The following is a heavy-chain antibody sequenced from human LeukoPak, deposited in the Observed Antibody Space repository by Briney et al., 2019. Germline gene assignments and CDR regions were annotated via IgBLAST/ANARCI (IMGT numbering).Heavy chain of an antibody. Sequence: SETLSLTCTVSGGSISSYYWSWIRQPPGKGLEWIGYIYYSGSTNYNPSLKSRVTISVDTSKNQFSLKLSSVTAADTAVYYCARVAYYGSGSTNWFDPWGQGTLVTVSS. CDR1: GGSISSYY. CDR2: IYYSGST. J-gene: IGHJ5*02. CDR3: ARVAYYGSGSTNWFDP. D-gene: IGHD3-10*01. V-gene: IGHV4-59*12.